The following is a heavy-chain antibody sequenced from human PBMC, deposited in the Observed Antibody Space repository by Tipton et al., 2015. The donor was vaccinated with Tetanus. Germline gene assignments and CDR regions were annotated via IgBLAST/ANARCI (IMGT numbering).Heavy chain of an antibody. CDR1: GFTFSTYT. V-gene: IGHV3-21*01. Sequence: SLRLSCAASGFTFSTYTINWVRQAPGKGLEWVSSISSTSYYLYYADSVKGRFTLSRDNAKNSLYLQMNSLRAEDTAVYFCASGSALDYWGPGALVTVSS. D-gene: IGHD6-25*01. CDR3: ASGSALDY. CDR2: ISSTSYYL. J-gene: IGHJ4*02.